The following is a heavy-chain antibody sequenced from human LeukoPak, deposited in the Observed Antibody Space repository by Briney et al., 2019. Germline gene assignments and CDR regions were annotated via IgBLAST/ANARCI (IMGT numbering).Heavy chain of an antibody. CDR1: GYTFTGYY. CDR2: INPNSGGT. J-gene: IGHJ5*02. CDR3: ARGSDYVWGSYRWAP. Sequence: ASVKVSCKASGYTFTGYYMHWVRQAPGQGLEWMGRINPNSGGTNYAQKFQGRVTMTRGTSISTAYMELSRLRSDDTAVYYCARGSDYVWGSYRWAPWGQGTLVTVSS. D-gene: IGHD3-16*02. V-gene: IGHV1-2*06.